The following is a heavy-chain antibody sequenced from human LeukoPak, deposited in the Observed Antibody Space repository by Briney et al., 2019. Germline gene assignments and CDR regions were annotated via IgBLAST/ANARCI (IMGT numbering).Heavy chain of an antibody. J-gene: IGHJ5*02. CDR1: GYTFTSYS. D-gene: IGHD3-22*01. CDR2: ISGYNGYT. V-gene: IGHV1-18*01. Sequence: GASVKVSCKASGYTFTSYSISWVRQAPGQGLEWMGWISGYNGYTHYANNHQGRVTMTTDTSTSTAYMELRSLRSDDTAVYYCARDEARYSSGYYPNWFDPWGQGTLVTVSS. CDR3: ARDEARYSSGYYPNWFDP.